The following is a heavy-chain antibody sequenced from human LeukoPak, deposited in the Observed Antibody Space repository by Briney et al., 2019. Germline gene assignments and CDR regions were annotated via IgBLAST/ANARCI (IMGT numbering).Heavy chain of an antibody. V-gene: IGHV3-33*01. CDR3: ARPTYSGSYYWFDY. D-gene: IGHD1-26*01. J-gene: IGHJ4*02. CDR2: IWYDGSNK. CDR1: GFTFSSYG. Sequence: GGSLRLSCAASGFTFSSYGMHWVRQAPGKGLEWVAVIWYDGSNKYYADSVKGRFTISRDNSKNTLYLQMNSLRAEDTAVYYRARPTYSGSYYWFDYWGQGTLVTVSS.